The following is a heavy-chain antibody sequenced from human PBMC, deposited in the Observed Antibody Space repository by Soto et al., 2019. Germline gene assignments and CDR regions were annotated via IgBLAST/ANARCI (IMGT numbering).Heavy chain of an antibody. V-gene: IGHV3-30*03. CDR1: GFSFSSYG. CDR2: ISYDGSNK. CDR3: ARDDPPVQH. Sequence: GGSLRLSCAASGFSFSSYGMQWVRQAPGKGLEWVAVISYDGSNKYYADSVKDRFTISRDNSKETLYLQMNSLRADDTAVYYCARDDPPVQHWGQGTLVTVSS. J-gene: IGHJ1*01.